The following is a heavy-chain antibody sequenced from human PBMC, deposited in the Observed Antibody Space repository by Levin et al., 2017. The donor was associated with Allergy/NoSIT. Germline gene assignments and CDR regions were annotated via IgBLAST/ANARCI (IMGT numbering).Heavy chain of an antibody. CDR1: GGSISSNDYY. CDR2: MYYSGST. D-gene: IGHD3-16*01. Sequence: LRLSCTVSGGSISSNDYYWNRIRQLPGKGLEWIGFMYYSGSTEYNPSLKSRVTISVDTSKNQFSLRVTSVTAADTAVYYCARGTWVSPATAPDYWGQGILVSVSS. J-gene: IGHJ4*02. V-gene: IGHV4-31*03. CDR3: ARGTWVSPATAPDY.